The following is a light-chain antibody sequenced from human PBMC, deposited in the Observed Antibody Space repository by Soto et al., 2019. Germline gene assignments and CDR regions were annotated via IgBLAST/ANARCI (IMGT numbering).Light chain of an antibody. J-gene: IGLJ2*01. CDR1: SSDIGGYDY. V-gene: IGLV2-14*01. CDR3: TSYASGSSHVV. CDR2: DVN. Sequence: QSALTQPASVSGSPGQSITLSCTGTSSDIGGYDYVSWYQRPPGKAPKLIIYDVNNRPSGVSNRFSGSKSGNTAYLTIYGLQAEDEADYYCTSYASGSSHVVFGGGTKLTVL.